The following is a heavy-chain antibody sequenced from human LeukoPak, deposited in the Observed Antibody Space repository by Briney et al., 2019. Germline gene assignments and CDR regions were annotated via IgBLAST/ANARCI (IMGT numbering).Heavy chain of an antibody. V-gene: IGHV3-48*04. CDR3: ARGYQWLVFDY. CDR2: ISSGGSTI. Sequence: GGSLRLSCVASGFTFSTYSMNWFRQAPGKGLEWVSYISSGGSTIYYADSVKGRFTISRDNAKNSLYLQMNSLRAEDTAVYYCARGYQWLVFDYWGQGTLVTVSS. J-gene: IGHJ4*02. D-gene: IGHD6-19*01. CDR1: GFTFSTYS.